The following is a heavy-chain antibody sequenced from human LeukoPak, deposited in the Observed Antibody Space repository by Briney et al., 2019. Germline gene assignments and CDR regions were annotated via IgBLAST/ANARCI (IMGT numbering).Heavy chain of an antibody. Sequence: GGSLRLSCAGSGFIFNNYAMHWVRQPPGKGLEWVSGISWNSGTIDYADSVRGRFTISRDNAQNSMYLQMNSLRAEDTAVYYCGRVGGRSKAAKGDAFDIWGQGTMVVVSS. D-gene: IGHD6-6*01. V-gene: IGHV3-9*01. CDR1: GFIFNNYA. J-gene: IGHJ3*02. CDR2: ISWNSGTI. CDR3: GRVGGRSKAAKGDAFDI.